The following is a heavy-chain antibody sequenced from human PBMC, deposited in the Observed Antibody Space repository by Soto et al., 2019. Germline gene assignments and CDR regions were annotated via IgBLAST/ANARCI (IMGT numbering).Heavy chain of an antibody. CDR3: ARWVLRYFDWSFDY. V-gene: IGHV4-30-4*01. CDR1: GGSISSGDYY. D-gene: IGHD3-9*01. CDR2: IYYSGST. Sequence: PSETLSLTCTVSGGSISSGDYYWSWIRQPPGKGLEWIGYIYYSGSTYYNPSLKSRVTISVDTSKNQFSLKLSSVTAADTAVYYCARWVLRYFDWSFDYWGQGTLVTVSS. J-gene: IGHJ4*02.